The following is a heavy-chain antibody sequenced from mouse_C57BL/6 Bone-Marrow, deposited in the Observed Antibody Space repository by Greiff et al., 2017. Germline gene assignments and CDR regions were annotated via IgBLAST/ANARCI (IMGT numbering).Heavy chain of an antibody. V-gene: IGHV5-6*02. Sequence: DVMLVESGGDLVKPGGSLKLSCAASGFTFSSYGMSWVRQTPDKRLEWVATISSGGSYTYYPDSVKGRFTISSDNAKNTLYLQMSSLKSEDTAMYYCARHSDGSSYNYAMDYWGQGTSVTVSS. J-gene: IGHJ4*01. CDR3: ARHSDGSSYNYAMDY. CDR1: GFTFSSYG. D-gene: IGHD1-1*01. CDR2: ISSGGSYT.